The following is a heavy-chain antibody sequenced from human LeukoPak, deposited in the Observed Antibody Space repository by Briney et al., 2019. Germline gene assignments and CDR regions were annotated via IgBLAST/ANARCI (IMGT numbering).Heavy chain of an antibody. CDR3: ARRGHIKTPPV. CDR1: GGLMISSNYY. J-gene: IGHJ4*02. Sequence: SETLSLTCSVSGGLMISSNYYCVWIRQPPGKGLEWVGSIYYDGDTYSNPSHGCRVAISVDTSRNQFSLKLSSLTAADTAVYYCARRGHIKTPPVWGQGTLVTVSS. CDR2: IYYDGDT. V-gene: IGHV4-39*01.